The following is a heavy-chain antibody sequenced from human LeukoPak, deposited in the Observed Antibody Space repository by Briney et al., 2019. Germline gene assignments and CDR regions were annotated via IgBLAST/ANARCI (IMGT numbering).Heavy chain of an antibody. D-gene: IGHD6-13*01. Sequence: PGGSLRLSCAASGFTFSSYGMHWVRQAPGKGLEWVTFIRYDGSNKFYADSVKGRFTISRDNSKNTLYLQMNSLRAEDTAVYYCAVSSSSGSGYFDYWGQGTLVTVSS. CDR2: IRYDGSNK. CDR1: GFTFSSYG. V-gene: IGHV3-30*02. CDR3: AVSSSSGSGYFDY. J-gene: IGHJ4*02.